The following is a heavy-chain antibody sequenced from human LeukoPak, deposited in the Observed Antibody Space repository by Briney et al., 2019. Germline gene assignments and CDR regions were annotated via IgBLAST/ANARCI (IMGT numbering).Heavy chain of an antibody. CDR2: IIPIFGTA. CDR1: VCTFSSYA. V-gene: IGHV1-69*06. D-gene: IGHD3-10*01. J-gene: IGHJ4*02. Sequence: SQKLSCKASVCTFSSYAISSVRQSPGQALEWSVGIIPIFGTATYAQKFQGRVKSTANKSKSTAYMELSSLRAEDTAVDYFARDRTQVCFGELLVGGFFDYRGQGTLVTVPS. CDR3: ARDRTQVCFGELLVGGFFDY.